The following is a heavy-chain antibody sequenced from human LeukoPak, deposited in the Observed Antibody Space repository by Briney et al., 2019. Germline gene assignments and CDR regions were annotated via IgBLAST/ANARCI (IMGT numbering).Heavy chain of an antibody. CDR3: ARDRRDPVAPQLQDTYYYYYGMDV. J-gene: IGHJ6*02. D-gene: IGHD2-2*01. Sequence: ASVKVSCKASGYTFTSYYMHWVRQAPGQGLEWMGLINPSGGSTSYAQKFQGRVTMTRDTSTSTVYMELSSLRSEDTAVYYCARDRRDPVAPQLQDTYYYYYGMDVWGQGTTVTVSS. CDR1: GYTFTSYY. V-gene: IGHV1-46*01. CDR2: INPSGGST.